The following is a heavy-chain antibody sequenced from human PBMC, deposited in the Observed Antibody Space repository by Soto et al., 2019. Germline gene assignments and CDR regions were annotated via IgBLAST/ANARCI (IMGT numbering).Heavy chain of an antibody. D-gene: IGHD2-2*01. V-gene: IGHV3-23*01. Sequence: EVQLLESGGGLVQPGGSLRLSCAASGFTFSSYAMSWVRQAPGKGLEWVSAISGSGGSTYYADSVKGRFTISRDNSKNTLYLQMNRLRAEDTAVYYCATLGYCSSTSCPYWGQGTLVTVSS. J-gene: IGHJ4*02. CDR2: ISGSGGST. CDR1: GFTFSSYA. CDR3: ATLGYCSSTSCPY.